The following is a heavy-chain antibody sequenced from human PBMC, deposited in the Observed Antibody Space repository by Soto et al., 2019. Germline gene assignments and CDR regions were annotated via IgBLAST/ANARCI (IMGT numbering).Heavy chain of an antibody. V-gene: IGHV3-30*18. CDR1: GFTFNSYD. D-gene: IGHD5-12*01. CDR2: ISYDGNKK. CDR3: AKKYGVAATFEY. Sequence: QVQLVESGGGVVQPGRSLRLSCAASGFTFNSYDINWVRQAPGKGLEWVALISYDGNKKYYADSVKGRFTISRDNSKSTLYLQMNSLRADDTAVYYCAKKYGVAATFEYWGQGTLVTVSS. J-gene: IGHJ4*02.